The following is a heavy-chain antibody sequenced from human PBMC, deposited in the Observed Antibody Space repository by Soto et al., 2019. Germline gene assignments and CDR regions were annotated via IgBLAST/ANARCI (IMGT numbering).Heavy chain of an antibody. Sequence: SETLSLTCTVSGGSISSGGYYWSWIRQHPGKGLEWIGYIYYSGSTYYNPSLKSRVTISVDTSKNQFSLKLSSVTAADTAVYYCARDGETAMARNNWFDPWGQGALVTVSS. CDR2: IYYSGST. CDR3: ARDGETAMARNNWFDP. CDR1: GGSISSGGYY. V-gene: IGHV4-31*03. J-gene: IGHJ5*02. D-gene: IGHD5-18*01.